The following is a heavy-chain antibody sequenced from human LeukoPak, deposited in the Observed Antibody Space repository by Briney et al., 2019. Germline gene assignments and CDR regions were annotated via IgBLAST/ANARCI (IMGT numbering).Heavy chain of an antibody. V-gene: IGHV3-7*01. CDR1: GFTFRTYW. Sequence: GGSLRLSCAASGFTFRTYWMSWVRQAPGKGLEWVANINEDGGEKYYVDSVKGRFAISRDDAKNSVYLQLNSLRAEDTAVYYCARAGDGTAARDYWGQGTLVTVSS. CDR2: INEDGGEK. CDR3: ARAGDGTAARDY. D-gene: IGHD2-15*01. J-gene: IGHJ4*02.